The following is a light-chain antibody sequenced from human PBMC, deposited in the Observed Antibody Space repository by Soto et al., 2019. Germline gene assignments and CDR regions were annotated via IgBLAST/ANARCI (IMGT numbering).Light chain of an antibody. J-gene: IGKJ1*01. V-gene: IGKV1-5*03. CDR1: ESIYSW. Sequence: IQMTQSPSTLSASVGDTVTITCRASESIYSWLAWYKQIPGKAPQLLIYKKSTLQGGVPSRFSGSGSGAEYTLTISSLQNDDFATYFCQEYNTNSRTFGQGTRV. CDR2: KKS. CDR3: QEYNTNSRT.